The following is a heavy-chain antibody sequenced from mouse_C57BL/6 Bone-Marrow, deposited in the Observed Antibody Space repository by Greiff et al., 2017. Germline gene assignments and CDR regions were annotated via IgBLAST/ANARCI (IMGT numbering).Heavy chain of an antibody. CDR1: GYTFTDYY. D-gene: IGHD1-1*01. CDR3: AVITTVVATGAMDY. V-gene: IGHV1-76*01. CDR2: IYPGSGNT. Sequence: LQESGAELVRPGASVKLSCKASGYTFTDYYINWVKQRPGQGLEWIARIYPGSGNTYYNEKFKGKATLTAEKSSSTAYMQLRSLTSEDSAVYFCAVITTVVATGAMDYWGQGTSVTVSS. J-gene: IGHJ4*01.